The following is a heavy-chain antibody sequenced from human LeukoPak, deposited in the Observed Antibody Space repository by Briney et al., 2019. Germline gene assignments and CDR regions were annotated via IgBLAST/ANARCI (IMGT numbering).Heavy chain of an antibody. V-gene: IGHV1-18*01. Sequence: AASVKVSCKASGGTFSSYAISWVRQAPGQGLEWMGWISAYNGNTNYAQKLQGRVTMTTDTSTSTAYMELRSLRSDDTAVYYCARGKSYGDWYFDLWGRGTLVTVSS. CDR2: ISAYNGNT. CDR3: ARGKSYGDWYFDL. CDR1: GGTFSSYA. D-gene: IGHD3-16*01. J-gene: IGHJ2*01.